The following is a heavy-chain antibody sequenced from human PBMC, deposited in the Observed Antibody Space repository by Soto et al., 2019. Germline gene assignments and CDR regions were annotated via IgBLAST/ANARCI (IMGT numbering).Heavy chain of an antibody. CDR1: GGSISSSSW. J-gene: IGHJ6*02. Sequence: QVQLQESGPGLVKPSGTLSLTCAVSGGSISSSSWWSGVRQPPGKGLEWIGEIYHSGSTNYNPSLKSRVTISVDKSKNQFSRKLSSVPAADTAVYYCARVSGSYYYGMDVWGQGTTVTVSS. CDR3: ARVSGSYYYGMDV. CDR2: IYHSGST. D-gene: IGHD1-26*01. V-gene: IGHV4-4*02.